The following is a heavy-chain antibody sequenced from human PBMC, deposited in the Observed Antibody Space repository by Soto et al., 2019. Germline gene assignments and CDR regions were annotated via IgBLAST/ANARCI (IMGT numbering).Heavy chain of an antibody. V-gene: IGHV3-30-3*01. CDR2: ISYDGDNK. J-gene: IGHJ6*02. CDR1: GFTFRNYA. Sequence: PGGSLRLSCADSGFTFRNYAMHWVRQAPGKGLEWVATISYDGDNKYYTDSVKGPFTISRDNSKSTLYLQMNSLRPEDTAVYYCARPWGQLSTYYYGMDTWGQGTTVTVSS. CDR3: ARPWGQLSTYYYGMDT. D-gene: IGHD3-16*01.